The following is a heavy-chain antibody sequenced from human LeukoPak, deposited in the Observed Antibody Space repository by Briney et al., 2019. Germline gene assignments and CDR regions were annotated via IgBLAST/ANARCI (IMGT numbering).Heavy chain of an antibody. Sequence: SVKVSCKASGGTFSSYAISWVRQAPGQGLEWMGRIIPIFGTANYAQKFQGRVTITTDESASTAYMELSSLRSEDTAVYYCARDQRSSSWYGSFDYWGQGTLVTVSS. J-gene: IGHJ4*02. V-gene: IGHV1-69*05. D-gene: IGHD6-13*01. CDR3: ARDQRSSSWYGSFDY. CDR1: GGTFSSYA. CDR2: IIPIFGTA.